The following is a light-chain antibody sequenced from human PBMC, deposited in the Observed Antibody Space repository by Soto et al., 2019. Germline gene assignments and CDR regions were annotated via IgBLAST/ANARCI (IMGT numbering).Light chain of an antibody. CDR1: QRVSSNY. CDR2: GAS. CDR3: QQYGSTPLT. Sequence: EIVLTQSPGTLSLSPGERATLSCRASQRVSSNYLAWYQQKPGQAPRLLIYGASSRATGIPDRCSGSGSGTDFTLTITRLEPEDVAVYYCQQYGSTPLTFGGGTKVEIK. J-gene: IGKJ4*01. V-gene: IGKV3-20*01.